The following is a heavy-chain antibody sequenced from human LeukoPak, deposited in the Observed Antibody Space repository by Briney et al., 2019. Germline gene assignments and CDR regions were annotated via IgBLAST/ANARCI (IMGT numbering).Heavy chain of an antibody. CDR1: GGSISSSSCY. J-gene: IGHJ3*02. CDR2: IYYSGST. CDR3: ARHGNYRSARQDAFGI. V-gene: IGHV4-39*01. D-gene: IGHD3-3*01. Sequence: SETLSLTCTVSGGSISSSSCYWGWIRQPPGKGLEWIGSIYYSGSTYYNPSLKSRVTISVDTSKNQFSLKLSSVTAADTAVYYCARHGNYRSARQDAFGIWGQGTMVTVSS.